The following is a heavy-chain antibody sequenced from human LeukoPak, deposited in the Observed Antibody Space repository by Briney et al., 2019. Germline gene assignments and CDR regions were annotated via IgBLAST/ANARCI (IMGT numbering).Heavy chain of an antibody. J-gene: IGHJ5*02. CDR1: GFTFSTYA. CDR2: MSGRGGDI. V-gene: IGHV3-23*01. Sequence: PGGSLRLSCAASGFTFSTYAMSWVRQAPGKGLEWVSVMSGRGGDIYYAASVKGRFAISRDNSKNTLYLQMNSLRAEDTAVYYCAKTLWFGAPNGWFDLWGQGTLVTVSS. CDR3: AKTLWFGAPNGWFDL. D-gene: IGHD3-10*01.